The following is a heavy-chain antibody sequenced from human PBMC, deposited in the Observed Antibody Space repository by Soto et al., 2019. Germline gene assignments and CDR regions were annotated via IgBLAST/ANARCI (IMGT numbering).Heavy chain of an antibody. D-gene: IGHD3-3*01. CDR1: GGSISSSN. CDR3: AKANGIFGVVIMGYYFDY. Sequence: VQLQESGPGLVKPSGTLSLTCAVSGGSISSSNWWSWVRQPPGKGLEWVSAISGSGGSTYYADSVKGRFTISRDNSKNTLYLQMNSLRAEDTAVYYCAKANGIFGVVIMGYYFDYWGQGTLVTVSS. CDR2: ISGSGGST. J-gene: IGHJ4*02. V-gene: IGHV3-23*01.